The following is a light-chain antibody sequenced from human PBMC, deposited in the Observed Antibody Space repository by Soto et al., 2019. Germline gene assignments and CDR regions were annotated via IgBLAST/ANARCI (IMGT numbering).Light chain of an antibody. Sequence: EIVMTQSPATLSVSPGERATLSCRASQSVSSNLAWYQQKPDQAPRLLIYCASTRATGIPARFSGSGSGTQFTLTISSLQSEDFAVYYCQQYNNWPPWTFGQGTKVEIK. CDR2: CAS. J-gene: IGKJ1*01. CDR1: QSVSSN. V-gene: IGKV3-15*01. CDR3: QQYNNWPPWT.